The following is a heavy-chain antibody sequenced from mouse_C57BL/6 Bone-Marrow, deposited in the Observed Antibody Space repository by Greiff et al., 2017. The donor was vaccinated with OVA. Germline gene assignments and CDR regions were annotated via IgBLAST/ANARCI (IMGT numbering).Heavy chain of an antibody. CDR1: GYTFTDYY. D-gene: IGHD1-1*01. CDR3: ASGYGRYFDY. CDR2: INPNNGGT. Sequence: VQLQQSGPELVKPGASVKISCKASGYTFTDYYMNWVKQSHGKSLEWIGDINPNNGGTSYNQKFKGKATLTVDKSSSTAYMELRSLTSEDSAVYYCASGYGRYFDYWGQGTTLTVSS. V-gene: IGHV1-26*01. J-gene: IGHJ2*01.